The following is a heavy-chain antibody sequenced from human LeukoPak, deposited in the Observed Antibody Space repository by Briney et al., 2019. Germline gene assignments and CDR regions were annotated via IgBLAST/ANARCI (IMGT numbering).Heavy chain of an antibody. CDR2: IKQDGSAK. Sequence: GGSLRLSCAASGFTFSSYWMSWVRQAPGKGLEWVANIKQDGSAKYYVDSVKGRFTISRDNAKNSLYLQVDSLRAEDTAVYYCARHRCSNCGDYFDYWGQGTLVNVSS. J-gene: IGHJ4*02. CDR3: ARHRCSNCGDYFDY. D-gene: IGHD4-17*01. V-gene: IGHV3-7*03. CDR1: GFTFSSYW.